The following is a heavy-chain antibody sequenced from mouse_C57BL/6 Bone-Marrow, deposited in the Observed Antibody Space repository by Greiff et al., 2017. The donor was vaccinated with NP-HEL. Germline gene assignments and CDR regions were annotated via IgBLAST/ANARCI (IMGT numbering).Heavy chain of an antibody. Sequence: QVQLKESGPGLVQPSQSLSITCTVSGFSLTSYGVHWVRQSPGKGLEWLGVIWSGGSTDYNAAFISRLSISKDNSKSQVFFKMNSLQADDTAIYYCARKRGYYGDWFAYWGQGTLVTVSA. CDR3: ARKRGYYGDWFAY. CDR1: GFSLTSYG. V-gene: IGHV2-2*01. D-gene: IGHD1-1*01. J-gene: IGHJ3*01. CDR2: IWSGGST.